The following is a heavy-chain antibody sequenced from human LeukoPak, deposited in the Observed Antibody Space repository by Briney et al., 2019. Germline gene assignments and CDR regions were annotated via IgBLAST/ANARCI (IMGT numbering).Heavy chain of an antibody. Sequence: PSETLSLTCAVSGGSISSSNWWSWVRQAPGKGLEWIGEIYHSGSTNYNPSLKSRVTMSVDTSKKQFSLKLSSVTAADTAMYYCARGRGPRAVASRALESWGQGTLGTVSS. V-gene: IGHV4-4*02. CDR1: GGSISSSNW. CDR3: ARGRGPRAVASRALES. D-gene: IGHD6-19*01. J-gene: IGHJ4*02. CDR2: IYHSGST.